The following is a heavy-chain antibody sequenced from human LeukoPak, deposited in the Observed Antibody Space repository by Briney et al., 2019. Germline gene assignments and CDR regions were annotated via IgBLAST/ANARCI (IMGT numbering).Heavy chain of an antibody. J-gene: IGHJ4*02. CDR3: ARGVYIAAAQYGY. CDR1: GGSISSYY. D-gene: IGHD6-13*01. Sequence: SETLSLTCTVSGGSISSYYWSWIRQPPGKGLEWVGYIYYSGTTNYNPPLKSRVTISVGTTKNQFSLKLSSVTAADTAVYYCARGVYIAAAQYGYWGQGTLVTVSS. V-gene: IGHV4-59*01. CDR2: IYYSGTT.